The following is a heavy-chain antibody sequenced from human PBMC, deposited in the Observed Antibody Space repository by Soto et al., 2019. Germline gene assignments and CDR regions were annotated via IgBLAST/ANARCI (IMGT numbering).Heavy chain of an antibody. CDR2: INHSGST. CDR1: GGSFSGYY. J-gene: IGHJ6*03. V-gene: IGHV4-34*01. CDR3: ARGRREVGYYDFWSGYPYYYYYMDV. Sequence: SETLSLTCAVYGGSFSGYYWSWIRQPPGKGLEWIGEINHSGSTNYNPSLKSRVTISVDTSKNQFSLKLSSVTAADTAVYYCARGRREVGYYDFWSGYPYYYYYMDVWGKGTTVTVSS. D-gene: IGHD3-3*01.